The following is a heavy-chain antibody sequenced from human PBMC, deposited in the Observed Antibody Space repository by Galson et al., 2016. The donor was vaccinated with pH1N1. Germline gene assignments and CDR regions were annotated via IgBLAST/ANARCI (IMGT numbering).Heavy chain of an antibody. D-gene: IGHD3-3*01. CDR3: ARRLSLTISGMGPYGAFDV. Sequence: QSGAEVKKPGESLKISCRRSGSSSTTYWIGWVRQLPGKGLEWMGLIYPGDSDTKYNPSLQGHVSFSVDKSINTAYLQWSSLQPSDTGIYYCARRLSLTISGMGPYGAFDVWGQGTMVTVSS. J-gene: IGHJ3*01. CDR1: GSSSTTYW. CDR2: IYPGDSDT. V-gene: IGHV5-51*01.